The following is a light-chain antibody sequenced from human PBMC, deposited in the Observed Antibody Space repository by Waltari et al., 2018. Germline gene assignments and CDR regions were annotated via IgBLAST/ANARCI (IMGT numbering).Light chain of an antibody. J-gene: IGLJ3*02. CDR1: SSDVGNYNS. CDR3: SSQSSDNIVL. Sequence: QSALTQPASVSGSPGQSITISCTATSSDVGNYNSVSWYQDHPGQGPKVIIYDVSDRPSGVSARFSGSKSGNTASLTISGLQAEDEADYYCSSQSSDNIVLFGGGTRVTVL. CDR2: DVS. V-gene: IGLV2-14*03.